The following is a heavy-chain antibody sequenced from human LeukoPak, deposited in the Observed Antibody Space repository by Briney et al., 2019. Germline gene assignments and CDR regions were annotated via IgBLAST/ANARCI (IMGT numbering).Heavy chain of an antibody. CDR1: GFTFADYS. D-gene: IGHD5-12*01. CDR3: ARYIVATSEDAFDI. Sequence: PGGSLRLSCAASGFTFADYSMNWVRQAPGKGLEWVSSISSSSSYIYYADSVKGRFTISRDDAKNSLYLQMNSLRAEDTAVYYCARYIVATSEDAFDIWGQGTMVTVSS. V-gene: IGHV3-21*01. CDR2: ISSSSSYI. J-gene: IGHJ3*02.